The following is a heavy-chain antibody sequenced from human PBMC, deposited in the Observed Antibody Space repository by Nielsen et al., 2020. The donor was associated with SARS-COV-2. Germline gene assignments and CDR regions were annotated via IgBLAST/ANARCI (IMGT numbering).Heavy chain of an antibody. Sequence: GGSLRLSCAASAFTFSTYWMHWVRQAPGKGLVWVSRINGDGSSTSYADSVKGRFTISRDNAKNTLYLQMNSLRAEDTAVYYCVRGLQVPNGLAHRWGQGTLVTFSS. D-gene: IGHD3-16*01. J-gene: IGHJ4*02. V-gene: IGHV3-74*01. CDR3: VRGLQVPNGLAHR. CDR1: AFTFSTYW. CDR2: INGDGSST.